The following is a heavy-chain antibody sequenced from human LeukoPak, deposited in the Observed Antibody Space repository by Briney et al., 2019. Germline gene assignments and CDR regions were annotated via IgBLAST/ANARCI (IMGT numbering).Heavy chain of an antibody. Sequence: PGGSLRLSCAASGFTFSSYAMSWVRQAPGKGLEWVSAISGSGGSTYYADSVKGRFTISRDNSKNTLYLQMNSLRAEDTAVYYCARVILPRIDYYDSSGYYLGVDYWGQGTLVTVSS. J-gene: IGHJ4*02. D-gene: IGHD3-22*01. CDR2: ISGSGGST. CDR1: GFTFSSYA. V-gene: IGHV3-23*01. CDR3: ARVILPRIDYYDSSGYYLGVDY.